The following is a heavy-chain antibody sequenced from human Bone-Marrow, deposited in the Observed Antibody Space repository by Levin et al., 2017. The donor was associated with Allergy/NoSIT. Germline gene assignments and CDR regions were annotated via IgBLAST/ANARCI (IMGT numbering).Heavy chain of an antibody. CDR2: ISRVGTSI. Sequence: SGGSLRLSCAASGFTFSDSYMGWIRQVPGKGLEWISHISRVGTSIYYADSVQGRFTISRDNSKNTLDLHMNFLRTEDTGVYFCAVPGVGSGWSIDHWGRGTLVTVSS. V-gene: IGHV3-11*01. CDR3: AVPGVGSGWSIDH. J-gene: IGHJ4*02. CDR1: GFTFSDSY. D-gene: IGHD6-19*01.